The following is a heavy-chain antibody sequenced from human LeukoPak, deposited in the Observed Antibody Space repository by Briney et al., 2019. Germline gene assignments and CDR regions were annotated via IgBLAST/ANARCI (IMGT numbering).Heavy chain of an antibody. V-gene: IGHV4-39*01. CDR2: IYYSGST. CDR3: ARAPGLVGGTIGWFDP. CDR1: GGSISSSSYY. J-gene: IGHJ5*02. Sequence: SETLSLTCTVSGGSISSSSYYWGWIRQPPGKGLEWIGSIYYSGSTYYNPSLKSRVTISVDTSKNQFSLKLSSVTAADTAVYYCARAPGLVGGTIGWFDPWGQGTLVTVSS. D-gene: IGHD1-26*01.